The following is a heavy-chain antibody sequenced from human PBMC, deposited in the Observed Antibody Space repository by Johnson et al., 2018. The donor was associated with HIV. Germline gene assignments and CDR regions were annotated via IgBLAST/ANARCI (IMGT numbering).Heavy chain of an antibody. Sequence: QVQLVESGGGVVQPGRSLRLSCAASGFTFSSYAMHWVRQAPGKGLEWVAVISYDGSNKYYADSVKGRFTISRDNSKNTLYLQMNSLRAEDTAVYYCAREPRGPSSGSRIADAFDIWGQGTMVTVSS. V-gene: IGHV3-30-3*01. CDR3: AREPRGPSSGSRIADAFDI. J-gene: IGHJ3*02. CDR2: ISYDGSNK. CDR1: GFTFSSYA. D-gene: IGHD3-10*01.